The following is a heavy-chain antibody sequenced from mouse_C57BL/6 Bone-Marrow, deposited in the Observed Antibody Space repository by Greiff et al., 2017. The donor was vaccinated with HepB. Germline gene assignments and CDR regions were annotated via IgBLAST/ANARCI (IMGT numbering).Heavy chain of an antibody. CDR2: IDPSDSYT. CDR1: GYTFTSYW. V-gene: IGHV1-69*01. CDR3: ARQMVTRGYFDY. Sequence: QVQLQQPGAELVMPGASVKLSCKASGYTFTSYWMHWVKQRPGQGLEWIGEIDPSDSYTNYNQKFKGKSTLTVYKSSSTAYMQLSSLTSEDSAVYYCARQMVTRGYFDYWGQGTTLTVSS. J-gene: IGHJ2*01. D-gene: IGHD2-2*01.